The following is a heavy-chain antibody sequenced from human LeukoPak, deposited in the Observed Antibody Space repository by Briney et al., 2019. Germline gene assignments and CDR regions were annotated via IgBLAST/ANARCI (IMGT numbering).Heavy chain of an antibody. J-gene: IGHJ4*02. CDR1: GYTFTGYY. CDR3: ARDLSGTYSY. Sequence: ASVKVSCKASGYTFTGYYMHWVRQAPGQGLEWMGWINPNSGDTNYAQKFQGRVTMMRDTSIITAYMELSRLRSDDTAVYYCARDLSGTYSYWGQGTLVTVSS. CDR2: INPNSGDT. V-gene: IGHV1-2*02. D-gene: IGHD1-26*01.